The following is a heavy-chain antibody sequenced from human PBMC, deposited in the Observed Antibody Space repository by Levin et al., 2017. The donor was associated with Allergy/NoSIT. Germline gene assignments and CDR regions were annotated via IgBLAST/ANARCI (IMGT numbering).Heavy chain of an antibody. CDR2: LSGRADDT. D-gene: IGHD1-26*01. CDR1: GFTFSTYA. Sequence: GESLKISCAASGFTFSTYAMNWVRQAPGKGLEWVSTLSGRADDTYYADSVKGRFTISRDNSKNTVYLQMNSLRAEDTAVYYCAKEHRGQRGIYYEFDYWGQGTLVTVSS. CDR3: AKEHRGQRGIYYEFDY. J-gene: IGHJ4*02. V-gene: IGHV3-23*01.